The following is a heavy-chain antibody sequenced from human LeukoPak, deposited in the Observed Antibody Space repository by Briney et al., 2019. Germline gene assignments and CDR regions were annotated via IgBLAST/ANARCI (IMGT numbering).Heavy chain of an antibody. CDR1: GFTFSSYG. D-gene: IGHD3-9*01. Sequence: GRSLRLSCAASGFTFSSYGMHWVRQAPGKGLEGVAVISYDGSNKYYADSVKGRFTISRDNSKNTLYLQMNSLRAEDTAVYYCAKGRLRYFDWLTYFDYWGQGTLVSVSS. CDR2: ISYDGSNK. CDR3: AKGRLRYFDWLTYFDY. J-gene: IGHJ4*02. V-gene: IGHV3-30*18.